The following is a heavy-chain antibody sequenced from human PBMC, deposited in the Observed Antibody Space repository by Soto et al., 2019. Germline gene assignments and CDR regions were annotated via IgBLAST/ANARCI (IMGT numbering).Heavy chain of an antibody. CDR1: GDTFSSST. V-gene: IGHV1-69*02. Sequence: QVQLVQSGTEVKKPGSSVKVSCKASGDTFSSSTINWVRQAPGQGLEWMGKINPILGIKNYAQKFEGRVTFIADKSTSTAYMELSGLRSDDTAVYYCARGLAVADYYGMDVWGQGTTVTVFS. J-gene: IGHJ6*02. CDR2: INPILGIK. CDR3: ARGLAVADYYGMDV. D-gene: IGHD6-19*01.